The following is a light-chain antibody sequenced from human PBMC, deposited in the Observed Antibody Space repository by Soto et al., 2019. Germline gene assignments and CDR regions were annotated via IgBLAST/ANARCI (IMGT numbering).Light chain of an antibody. CDR1: SSDVGGYNY. J-gene: IGLJ3*02. CDR2: EVS. V-gene: IGLV2-14*01. CDR3: SSYTISSTWV. Sequence: QSALTQPASVSGSPGQSITISCTGTSSDVGGYNYVSWYQQHPGKAPKLMIYEVSNRPSGVSYRFSGSKSGNTASLTISGLQAEDEADYYCSSYTISSTWVFGGGTKRTVL.